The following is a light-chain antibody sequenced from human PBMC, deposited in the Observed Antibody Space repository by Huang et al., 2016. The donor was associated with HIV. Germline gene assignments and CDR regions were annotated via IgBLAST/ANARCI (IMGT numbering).Light chain of an antibody. CDR3: QQYYSIPQT. V-gene: IGKV4-1*01. CDR1: QSVLYSSISKNY. Sequence: DIVMIQSPDSLAVSLGERATIKCRSSQSVLYSSISKNYLAWFQQKPGQAPRLLIYWASSRESGVPDRFSGSGSGTDFTLTISSLEAEDAAVYYCQQYYSIPQTFGQGTKVEI. CDR2: WAS. J-gene: IGKJ1*01.